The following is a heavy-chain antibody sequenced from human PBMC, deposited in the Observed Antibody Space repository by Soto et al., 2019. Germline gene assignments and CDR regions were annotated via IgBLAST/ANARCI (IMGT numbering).Heavy chain of an antibody. J-gene: IGHJ4*02. CDR1: GGSISSYY. CDR3: ARLERGYYDSSGSNPYYFDF. V-gene: IGHV4-59*12. Sequence: PSETLSLSCTVSGGSISSYYWSWIRQPPGKGLEWIGYIYYSGSTNYNPSLKSRVTISIDTSKNHFSLKLSSVTAADTAVYYCARLERGYYDSSGSNPYYFDFWGQGTLVTAPQ. CDR2: IYYSGST. D-gene: IGHD3-22*01.